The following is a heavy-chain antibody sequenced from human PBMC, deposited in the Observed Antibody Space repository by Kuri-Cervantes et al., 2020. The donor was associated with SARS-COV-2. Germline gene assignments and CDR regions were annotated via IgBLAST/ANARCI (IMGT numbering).Heavy chain of an antibody. Sequence: GESLKISCAASGFIFSDYGMHWVRQAPGKGLEWVAFIRYDGSNKYYADSVKGRFTISRDNSKNSLYLEMNSLRPEDTAVYYCAKVETASLDYWGQGTLVTVSS. CDR3: AKVETASLDY. CDR2: IRYDGSNK. CDR1: GFIFSDYG. D-gene: IGHD3-3*01. J-gene: IGHJ4*02. V-gene: IGHV3-30*02.